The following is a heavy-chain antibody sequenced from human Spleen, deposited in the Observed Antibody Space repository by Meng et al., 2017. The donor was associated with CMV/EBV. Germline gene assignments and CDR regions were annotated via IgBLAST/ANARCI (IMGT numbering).Heavy chain of an antibody. D-gene: IGHD1-1*01. CDR1: GFIFSDHC. J-gene: IGHJ4*02. CDR2: SRNKDNRYTT. CDR3: VRGYNSFDS. V-gene: IGHV3-72*01. Sequence: SCAASGFIFSDHCLDWIRQTPGKGLEWVGRSRNKDNRYTTEYAASVKGRFTVSRDESKNSLYLQMNSLKTEDTAVYYCVRGYNSFDSWGQGTLVTVSS.